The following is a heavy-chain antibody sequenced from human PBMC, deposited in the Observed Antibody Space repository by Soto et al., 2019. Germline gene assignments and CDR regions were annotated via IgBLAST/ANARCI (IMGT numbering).Heavy chain of an antibody. CDR3: ARLHCNSPNCVPLDP. CDR1: GGSXSSVSYY. D-gene: IGHD2-2*01. Sequence: SETLSLTCTVSGGSXSSVSYYWGWIRQPPGKGLEWIGSIYYSGSAYYSPSLKSRVTMSVDTSKNQLSLKLSSVTAADTAVYYCARLHCNSPNCVPLDPWGQGTLVTVSS. V-gene: IGHV4-39*01. CDR2: IYYSGSA. J-gene: IGHJ5*02.